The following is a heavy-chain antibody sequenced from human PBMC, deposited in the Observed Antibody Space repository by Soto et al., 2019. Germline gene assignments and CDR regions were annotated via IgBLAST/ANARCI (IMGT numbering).Heavy chain of an antibody. CDR3: ATGHSTHCPNGLCYFFYNDHMYV. J-gene: IGHJ6*02. D-gene: IGHD2-21*01. CDR2: INPKSGGT. Sequence: SVKVSWQASGYSFTDYHIHWVRQAPGQGLEWLGRINPKSGGTSTAQKFQGWVTMTTDTSISTASRELTRLTSDDTAIYYCATGHSTHCPNGLCYFFYNDHMYVSSQGTTGTVS. V-gene: IGHV1-2*04. CDR1: GYSFTDYH.